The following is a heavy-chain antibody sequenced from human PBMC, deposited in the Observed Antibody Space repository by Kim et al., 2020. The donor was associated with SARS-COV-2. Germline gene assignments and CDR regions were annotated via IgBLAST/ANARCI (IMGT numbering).Heavy chain of an antibody. V-gene: IGHV4-59*13. CDR2: IYYSGST. CDR3: ARGLRAVADKEYYYYYYGMDV. J-gene: IGHJ6*02. CDR1: GGSISSYY. Sequence: SETLSLTCTVSGGSISSYYWSWIRQPPGKGLEWIGYIYYSGSTNYNPSLKSRVTISVDTSKNQFSLKLSSVTAADTAVYYCARGLRAVADKEYYYYYYGMDVWGQGTTVTVSS. D-gene: IGHD6-19*01.